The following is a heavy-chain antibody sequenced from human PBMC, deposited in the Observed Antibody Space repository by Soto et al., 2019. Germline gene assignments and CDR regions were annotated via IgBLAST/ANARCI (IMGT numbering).Heavy chain of an antibody. J-gene: IGHJ5*02. Sequence: QVQLVQSGPEVKRPGSSVKVSCEASGLTYSSHVISWVRQAPGQGLEWMGGIIPLFGIPNYAQKFQGRLTITADKSTSTAYMALSSLRSEDTAVYYCARGVVDTNVVFKWFDPWGQGTLVTVSS. D-gene: IGHD2-15*01. CDR1: GLTYSSHV. CDR3: ARGVVDTNVVFKWFDP. V-gene: IGHV1-69*17. CDR2: IIPLFGIP.